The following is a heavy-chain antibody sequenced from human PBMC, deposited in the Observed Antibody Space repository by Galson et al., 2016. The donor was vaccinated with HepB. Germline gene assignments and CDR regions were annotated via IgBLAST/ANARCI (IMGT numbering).Heavy chain of an antibody. Sequence: SLRLSCAASGFTFSRYWIHWVRQAPGKGLEWVANIKEDGSQKHYVDSVKGRFTTSRDNSKNTVYLQMNSLRAADTAVYYCAREGLFCNTATCYYLYNMDVWGQGTTVTVSS. CDR3: AREGLFCNTATCYYLYNMDV. CDR2: IKEDGSQK. CDR1: GFTFSRYW. V-gene: IGHV3-7*01. J-gene: IGHJ6*03. D-gene: IGHD2-2*01.